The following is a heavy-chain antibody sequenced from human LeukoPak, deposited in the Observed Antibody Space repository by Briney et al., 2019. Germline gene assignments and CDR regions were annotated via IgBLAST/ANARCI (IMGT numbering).Heavy chain of an antibody. V-gene: IGHV3-23*01. CDR3: AKNRGYCSGGSCYGDY. D-gene: IGHD2-15*01. CDR2: ISGDGGNT. J-gene: IGHJ4*02. Sequence: PGGSLRLSCAASGFTFSSYAMSWVRQAPGKGLEWVSSISGDGGNTYYADSVKGRFTISRDNSKNTLSLQMASLRAEDTAVYYCAKNRGYCSGGSCYGDYWGQGTLVTVSS. CDR1: GFTFSSYA.